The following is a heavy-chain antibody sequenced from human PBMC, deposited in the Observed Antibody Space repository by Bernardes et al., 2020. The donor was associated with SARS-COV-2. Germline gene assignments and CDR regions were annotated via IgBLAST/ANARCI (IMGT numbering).Heavy chain of an antibody. CDR3: ATGGDGKTAPGMDV. V-gene: IGHV3-74*01. Sequence: GGSLRLSCEGSGFIFRNYWMHWVRQAPGKGLVWVSRIDMNGGSRDYADSVKGRFTISRDNAKNTVYMEMNSLTVEDTALYYCATGGDGKTAPGMDVWGQGTTVTVSS. J-gene: IGHJ6*02. CDR2: IDMNGGSR. CDR1: GFIFRNYW. D-gene: IGHD3-16*01.